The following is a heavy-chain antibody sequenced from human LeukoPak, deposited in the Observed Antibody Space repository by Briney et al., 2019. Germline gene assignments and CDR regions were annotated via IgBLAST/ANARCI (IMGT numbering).Heavy chain of an antibody. Sequence: EGSLRLSCAASGFTFSSYAMSWVRQAPGKGLEWVSALSGSGGSTYYADSVKGRFTISRDNSKNTLYLQMNSLRAEDTAVYYCAEDRGYKAVGYMDVWDKGTTVTVFS. CDR3: AEDRGYKAVGYMDV. D-gene: IGHD5-24*01. J-gene: IGHJ6*03. CDR1: GFTFSSYA. V-gene: IGHV3-23*01. CDR2: LSGSGGST.